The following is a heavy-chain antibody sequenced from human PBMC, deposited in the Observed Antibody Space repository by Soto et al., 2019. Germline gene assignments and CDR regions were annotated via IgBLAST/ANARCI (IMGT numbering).Heavy chain of an antibody. CDR2: ISAYNGNT. CDR1: GYTFTSYG. D-gene: IGHD3-3*01. Sequence: QVQLVQSGAEVKKPGASVKVSCKASGYTFTSYGISWVRQAPGQGLEWMGWISAYNGNTNYAQKLQGRVTLTTDTTTSTAYMELRSLRSDDTAVYYCARDRAWGPPITIFLDGMDVCGQGTTVTVSS. CDR3: ARDRAWGPPITIFLDGMDV. V-gene: IGHV1-18*01. J-gene: IGHJ6*02.